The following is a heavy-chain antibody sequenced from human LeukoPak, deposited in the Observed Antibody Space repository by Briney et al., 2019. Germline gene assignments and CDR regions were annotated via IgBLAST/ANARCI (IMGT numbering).Heavy chain of an antibody. J-gene: IGHJ5*02. CDR2: ISGSGDST. CDR3: AKGNWNDD. CDR1: GFNFSIYD. Sequence: PGGSLRLSCAASGFNFSIYDMTWVRQAQGKGLEWVSVISGSGDSTYYADSVKGRFTISRDNSKNTLYLQMNSLRADDTAVYYCAKGNWNDDWGQGTLVIVSS. V-gene: IGHV3-23*01.